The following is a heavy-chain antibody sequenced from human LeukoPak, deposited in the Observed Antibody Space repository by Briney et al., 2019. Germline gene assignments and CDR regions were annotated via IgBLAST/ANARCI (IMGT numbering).Heavy chain of an antibody. CDR2: INHSGST. Sequence: SETLSLTCTVSGGSISSYYWSWIRQPPGKGLEWIGEINHSGSTNYNPSLKSRVTISVDTSKNQFSLKLSSVTAADTAVYYCARHVVWVRGPTEFFDYWGQGTLVTVSS. CDR3: ARHVVWVRGPTEFFDY. J-gene: IGHJ4*02. CDR1: GGSISSYY. D-gene: IGHD3-10*01. V-gene: IGHV4-34*01.